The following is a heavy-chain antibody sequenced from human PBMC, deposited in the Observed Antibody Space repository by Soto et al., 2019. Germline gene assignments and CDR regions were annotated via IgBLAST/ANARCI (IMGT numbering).Heavy chain of an antibody. CDR3: ARNEEWLLPNNWFDP. Sequence: ASVKVSCKASGHTFTGYYMHWVRQAPGQGLEWMGWINPNSGGTNYAQKFQGRVTMTRDTSISTAYMELSRLRSDDTAVYYCARNEEWLLPNNWFDPWGQGTLVTVSS. D-gene: IGHD3-22*01. CDR2: INPNSGGT. V-gene: IGHV1-2*02. J-gene: IGHJ5*02. CDR1: GHTFTGYY.